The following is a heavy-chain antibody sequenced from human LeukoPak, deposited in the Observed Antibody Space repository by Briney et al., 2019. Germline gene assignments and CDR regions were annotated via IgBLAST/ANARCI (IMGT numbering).Heavy chain of an antibody. CDR2: ISSSSSFI. CDR3: ARTQGVYSYGYSPVDY. J-gene: IGHJ4*02. D-gene: IGHD5-18*01. Sequence: GGSLRLSCAASGFTFSDYSMNWVRQAPGKGLAWVSSISSSSSFIYYADSVKGRFTISGDNAKNSLYVELNSLRAEDTAVYYCARTQGVYSYGYSPVDYWGQGTLVTVSS. CDR1: GFTFSDYS. V-gene: IGHV3-21*01.